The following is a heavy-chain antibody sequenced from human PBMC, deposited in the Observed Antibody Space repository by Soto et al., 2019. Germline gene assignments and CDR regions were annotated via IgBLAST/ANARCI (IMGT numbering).Heavy chain of an antibody. CDR1: GFTFSSYW. CDR2: IKQDGSEK. Sequence: SGGSLRLSCAASGFTFSSYWMSWVRQAPGKGLEWVANIKQDGSEKYYVDSVKGRFTISRDNAKNSLYLQMNSLRAEDTAVYYCARDLEYYDILTGYSWGQGTLVTVSS. J-gene: IGHJ5*02. CDR3: ARDLEYYDILTGYS. V-gene: IGHV3-7*01. D-gene: IGHD3-9*01.